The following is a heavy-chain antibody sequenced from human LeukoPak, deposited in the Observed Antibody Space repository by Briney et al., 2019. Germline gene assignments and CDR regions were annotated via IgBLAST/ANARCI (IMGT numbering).Heavy chain of an antibody. CDR2: MNPNSGNT. CDR3: AVWFGEYNNWFDP. D-gene: IGHD3-10*01. CDR1: GYTFTSYD. J-gene: IGHJ5*02. V-gene: IGHV1-8*01. Sequence: ASVKVSCKASGYTFTSYDINWVRQATGQGLEWMGWMNPNSGNTGYAQRFQGRVTMTRNTSISTAYMELSSLRSEDTAVYYCAVWFGEYNNWFDPWGQGTLVTVSS.